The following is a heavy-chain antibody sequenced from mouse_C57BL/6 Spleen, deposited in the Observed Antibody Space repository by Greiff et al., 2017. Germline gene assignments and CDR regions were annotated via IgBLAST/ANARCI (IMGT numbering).Heavy chain of an antibody. J-gene: IGHJ1*03. D-gene: IGHD2-4*01. Sequence: EVKLMESGEGLVKPGGSLKLSCAASGFTFSSYAMSWVRPTPEKRLEWVAYISSGGDYIYYADTVKGRFTISRDNARNTLYLQMSRLKSEDTAMYYCTREDYDYDVGYFDVWGTGTTVTVSS. CDR3: TREDYDYDVGYFDV. V-gene: IGHV5-9-1*02. CDR2: ISSGGDYI. CDR1: GFTFSSYA.